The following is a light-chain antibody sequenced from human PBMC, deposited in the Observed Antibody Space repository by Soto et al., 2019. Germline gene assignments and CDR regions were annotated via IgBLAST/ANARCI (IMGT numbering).Light chain of an antibody. CDR2: GTS. CDR1: QYISSY. J-gene: IGKJ3*01. V-gene: IGKV1-39*01. Sequence: DIQMTQSPSSLSASVGDRVTITCRASQYISSYLNWYQQKPGKAPKLLIYGTSSLQSGVPSRFRGGGSGTDFTLTISSLQPEDFATYYCQQSYSTPPFTFGPGTKVDLK. CDR3: QQSYSTPPFT.